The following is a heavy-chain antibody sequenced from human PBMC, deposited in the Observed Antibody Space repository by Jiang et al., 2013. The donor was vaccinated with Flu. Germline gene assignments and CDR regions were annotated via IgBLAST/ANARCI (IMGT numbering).Heavy chain of an antibody. CDR3: ASRVFGEIQLWLLRTYFDY. D-gene: IGHD5-18*01. V-gene: IGHV4-34*01. Sequence: STNYNPSLKSRVTISVDTSKNQFSLKLSSVTAADTAVYYCASRVFGEIQLWLLRTYFDYVGPTGTLVTVSS. CDR2: ST. J-gene: IGHJ4*01.